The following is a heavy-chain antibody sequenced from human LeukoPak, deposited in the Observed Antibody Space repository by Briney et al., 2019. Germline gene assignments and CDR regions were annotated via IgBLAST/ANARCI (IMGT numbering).Heavy chain of an antibody. CDR3: AREFYGGYYFDY. V-gene: IGHV3-66*01. CDR1: GFTVSSNY. Sequence: GGSLRLSCAASGFTVSSNYMSWVRQAPGKGLEWVSVIYRGGSTYYADSVKGRFTISRDNSKNTLYLQMNSLRAEDTAVYYCAREFYGGYYFDYWGQGTLVTLSS. J-gene: IGHJ4*02. D-gene: IGHD4-17*01. CDR2: IYRGGST.